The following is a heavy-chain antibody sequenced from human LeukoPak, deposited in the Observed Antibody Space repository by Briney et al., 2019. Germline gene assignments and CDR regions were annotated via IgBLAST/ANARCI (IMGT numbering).Heavy chain of an antibody. D-gene: IGHD2-2*01. CDR2: MSYSGDS. Sequence: SETLSLTCTVSGGSISSRTYKWGWVRQPPGKGLQWIGSMSYSGDSYYNPSLKSRVTMSVDTSKNQFSLRLSSVTAADTAVYYWATYCSTTNCYPDWGQGTLVTVSS. CDR1: GGSISSRTYK. CDR3: ATYCSTTNCYPD. J-gene: IGHJ4*02. V-gene: IGHV4-39*01.